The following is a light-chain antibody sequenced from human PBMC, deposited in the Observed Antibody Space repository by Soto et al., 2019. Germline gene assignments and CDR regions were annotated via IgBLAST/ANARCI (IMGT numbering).Light chain of an antibody. V-gene: IGLV3-21*04. Sequence: SYELTQPPSVSVAPGKTARITCGGNNIGSKSVHWNQQKPGQAPVLVIYFDSDRPSGIPERFSGSNSGNTATLTISRVEAGDEADYYCPVWDSSSDHYVFGTGTKVTVL. CDR2: FDS. CDR1: NIGSKS. CDR3: PVWDSSSDHYV. J-gene: IGLJ1*01.